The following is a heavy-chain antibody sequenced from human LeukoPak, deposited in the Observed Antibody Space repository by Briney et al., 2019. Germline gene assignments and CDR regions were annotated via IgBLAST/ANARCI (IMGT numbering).Heavy chain of an antibody. Sequence: PSETLSLTCTVSGASVNSSHYYWGWIRQPPGKGLECIGSIYYTGDTYYNPSLKSRVTISVDTSKNQFSLKLSSVTAADTAVYYCARGVLVRGVIARKKIYYYYYMDVWGKGTTVTISS. J-gene: IGHJ6*03. V-gene: IGHV4-39*07. CDR1: GASVNSSHYY. CDR3: ARGVLVRGVIARKKIYYYYYMDV. D-gene: IGHD3-10*01. CDR2: IYYTGDT.